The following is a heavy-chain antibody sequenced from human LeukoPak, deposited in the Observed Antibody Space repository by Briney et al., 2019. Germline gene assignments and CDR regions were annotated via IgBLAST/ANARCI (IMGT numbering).Heavy chain of an antibody. CDR2: ISYDGSNK. J-gene: IGHJ4*02. CDR3: ARGDYYDSSGYLPHY. D-gene: IGHD3-22*01. V-gene: IGHV3-30*03. Sequence: GGSLRLSCAASGFTFSSYGMHWVRQAPGKGLEWVAVISYDGSNKYYADSVKGRFTISRDNSKNTLYLQMNSLRAEDTAVYYCARGDYYDSSGYLPHYWGQGTLVTVSS. CDR1: GFTFSSYG.